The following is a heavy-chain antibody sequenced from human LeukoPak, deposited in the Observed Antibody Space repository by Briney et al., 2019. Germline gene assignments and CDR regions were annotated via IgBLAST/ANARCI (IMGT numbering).Heavy chain of an antibody. CDR2: IYSGGST. Sequence: GGSLRLSCAASRFTVSSNYMSWVRQAPGKGLEWVSVIYSGGSTYYADSVKGRFTISRDNSKNTLYLQMNSLRAEDTAVYYCARVRSSTSYYYYMDVWGKGTTVTVSS. CDR1: RFTVSSNY. V-gene: IGHV3-53*01. CDR3: ARVRSSTSYYYYMDV. D-gene: IGHD2-2*01. J-gene: IGHJ6*03.